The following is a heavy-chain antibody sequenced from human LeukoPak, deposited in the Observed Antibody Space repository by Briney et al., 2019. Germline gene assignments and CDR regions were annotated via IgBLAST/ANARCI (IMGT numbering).Heavy chain of an antibody. CDR2: ISGSGGST. CDR1: GFTFSSYA. J-gene: IGHJ4*02. CDR3: AKSKVWGTYRYTFDS. Sequence: GGSLRLSCAASGFTFSSYAMSWVRQAPGKGLEWVSAISGSGGSTYYADSVKGRFTISRDNSKNTLYLQINSLRAEDTAIYYCAKSKVWGTYRYTFDSWGQGTLVTVSA. V-gene: IGHV3-23*01. D-gene: IGHD3-16*02.